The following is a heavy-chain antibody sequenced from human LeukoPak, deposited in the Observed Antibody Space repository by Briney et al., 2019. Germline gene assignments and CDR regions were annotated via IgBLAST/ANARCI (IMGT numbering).Heavy chain of an antibody. CDR1: GGSFSSSSYY. CDR2: IYYSGST. V-gene: IGHV4-39*01. D-gene: IGHD3-22*01. Sequence: SETLSLTCTVSGGSFSSSSYYWGWIRQPPGKGLEWIGSIYYSGSTYYNPSLKSRVTISGDKSKNRFSLRLNSVTAGDTAVYYCLNTYYYDSSGYYIYYMDVWGKGTSVSISS. J-gene: IGHJ6*03. CDR3: LNTYYYDSSGYYIYYMDV.